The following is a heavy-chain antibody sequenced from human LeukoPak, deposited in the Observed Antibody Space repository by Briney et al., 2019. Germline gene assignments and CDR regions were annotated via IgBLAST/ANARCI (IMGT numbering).Heavy chain of an antibody. D-gene: IGHD3-10*01. CDR2: INSDGSSP. V-gene: IGHV3-74*01. Sequence: GGSLRLSCTASGFTFSRYWIHWVRQAPGKGLVWVSRINSDGSSPSYADSVKGRFTISRDNAKNTLYLQMNSLRAEDTAVYYCARERTGAYYYGSGSYNWFDPWGQGTLVTVSS. J-gene: IGHJ5*02. CDR1: GFTFSRYW. CDR3: ARERTGAYYYGSGSYNWFDP.